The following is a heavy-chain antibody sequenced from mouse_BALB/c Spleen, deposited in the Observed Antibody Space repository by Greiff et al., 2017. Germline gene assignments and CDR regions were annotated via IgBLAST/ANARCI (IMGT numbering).Heavy chain of an antibody. CDR3: ARSYYRYDAPYYYAMDY. V-gene: IGHV5-17*02. J-gene: IGHJ4*01. CDR2: ISSGSSTI. D-gene: IGHD2-14*01. Sequence: EVNVVESGGGLVQPGGSRKLSCAASGFTFSSFGMHWVRQAPEKGLEWVAYISSGSSTIYYADTVKGRFTISRDNPKNTLFLQMTSLRSEDTAMYYCARSYYRYDAPYYYAMDYWGQGTSVTVSS. CDR1: GFTFSSFG.